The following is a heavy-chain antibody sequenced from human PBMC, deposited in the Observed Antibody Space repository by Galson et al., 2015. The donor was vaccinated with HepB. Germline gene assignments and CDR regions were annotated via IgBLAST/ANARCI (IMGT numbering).Heavy chain of an antibody. V-gene: IGHV3-23*01. CDR3: AKDTRLDAWYGHGVVFDY. D-gene: IGHD6-13*01. CDR1: GFTFSSYA. J-gene: IGHJ4*02. Sequence: SLRLSCAASGFTFSSYAMSWVRQAPGKGLEWVSAISGSGGSTYYADSVKGRFTISRDNSKNTLYLQMNSLIAEDTAVYYCAKDTRLDAWYGHGVVFDYWGQGTLVTVSS. CDR2: ISGSGGST.